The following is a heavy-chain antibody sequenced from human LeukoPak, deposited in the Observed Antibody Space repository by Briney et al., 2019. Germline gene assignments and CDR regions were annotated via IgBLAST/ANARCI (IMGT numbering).Heavy chain of an antibody. J-gene: IGHJ4*02. Sequence: PGGSLRLSCATSGFTFSNYWMTWVRQAPGKGLEWVANINPDGSAKNYVEYVKGRFTISRDNTKNSLYLEMNSLRVEDTAVYYCARDLATKEPGGGAFDYWGQGTLVTVSS. V-gene: IGHV3-7*01. CDR1: GFTFSNYW. D-gene: IGHD1-26*01. CDR2: INPDGSAK. CDR3: ARDLATKEPGGGAFDY.